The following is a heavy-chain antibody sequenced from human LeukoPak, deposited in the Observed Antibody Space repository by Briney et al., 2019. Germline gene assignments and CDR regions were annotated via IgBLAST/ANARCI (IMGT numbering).Heavy chain of an antibody. V-gene: IGHV1-69*02. CDR2: IIPILGIA. J-gene: IGHJ6*03. CDR1: GGTYSSYT. Sequence: SVKVSCKASGGTYSSYTISWVRQAPGQGLEWMGRIIPILGIANCAQKFQGRVTITADKSTSTAYMELSSLRSEDTAVYYCARVDYDILTGYHMDVWGKGTTVTVSS. CDR3: ARVDYDILTGYHMDV. D-gene: IGHD3-9*01.